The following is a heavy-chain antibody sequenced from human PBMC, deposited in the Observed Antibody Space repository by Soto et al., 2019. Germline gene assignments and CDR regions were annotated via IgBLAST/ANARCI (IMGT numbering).Heavy chain of an antibody. CDR3: ARGPTWIQQYGMDV. D-gene: IGHD5-18*01. CDR2: IIPIFGTA. J-gene: IGHJ6*02. Sequence: QVQLVQSGAEVKKPGSSVKVSSKASGGTFSSYAISWVRQAPGQGLEWMGGIIPIFGTANYAQKFQGRVTITADKSTSTAYMELSSLRSEDTAVYYCARGPTWIQQYGMDVWGQGTTVTVSS. V-gene: IGHV1-69*06. CDR1: GGTFSSYA.